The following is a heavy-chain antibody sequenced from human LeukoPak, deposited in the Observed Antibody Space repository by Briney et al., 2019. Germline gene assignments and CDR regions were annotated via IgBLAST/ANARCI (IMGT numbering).Heavy chain of an antibody. CDR1: GFTFSSYA. D-gene: IGHD2-2*01. J-gene: IGHJ3*02. CDR3: AKAGYQLLCAFDI. Sequence: GGSLRLSCAASGFTFSSYAMSWVRQAPGKGLEWVSAISGSGGSTYYADSVKGWFTISRDNSKNTLYLQMNSLRAEDTAVYYCAKAGYQLLCAFDIWGQGTMVTVSS. V-gene: IGHV3-23*01. CDR2: ISGSGGST.